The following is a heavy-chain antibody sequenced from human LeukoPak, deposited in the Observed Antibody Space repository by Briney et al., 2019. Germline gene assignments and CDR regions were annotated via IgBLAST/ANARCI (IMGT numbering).Heavy chain of an antibody. CDR3: ARVRIVGATGGRLDYYFDY. V-gene: IGHV4-61*01. D-gene: IGHD1-26*01. J-gene: IGHJ4*02. Sequence: SETLSLTCTVSGGSFSSGSYYWSWIRQPPGRGLEWIGYIYYSGSTNYNPSLKSRVTISVDTSKNQFSLRLSSVTAADTAVYYCARVRIVGATGGRLDYYFDYWGQGTLVTVSS. CDR1: GGSFSSGSYY. CDR2: IYYSGST.